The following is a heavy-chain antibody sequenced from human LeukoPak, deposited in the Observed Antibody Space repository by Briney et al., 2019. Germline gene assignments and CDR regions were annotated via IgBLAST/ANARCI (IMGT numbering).Heavy chain of an antibody. CDR3: ARGDYYDSSGYYYGFDY. D-gene: IGHD3-22*01. J-gene: IGHJ4*02. V-gene: IGHV3-23*01. CDR2: ISGSGGST. Sequence: GGSLRLSCAASGFTFRDRYMSWVRQAPGKGLEWVSAISGSGGSTYYADSVKGRFTISRDDSKNTLYLQMNSLRAEDTAVYYCARGDYYDSSGYYYGFDYWGQGTLVTVSS. CDR1: GFTFRDRY.